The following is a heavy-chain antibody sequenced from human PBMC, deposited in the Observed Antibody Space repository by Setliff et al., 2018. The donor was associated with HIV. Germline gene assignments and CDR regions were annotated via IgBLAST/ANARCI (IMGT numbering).Heavy chain of an antibody. J-gene: IGHJ3*02. D-gene: IGHD3-22*01. V-gene: IGHV1-69*10. CDR3: AKGYYHDSRGYPTGPAFDI. CDR2: LIPILGIA. CDR1: GYTFTASY. Sequence: SVKVSCKTSGYTFTASYLHWVRQAPGQGLQWMGGLIPILGIAQYAQKFHGRVTISADTSTTTACLEVSSLRSEDTAVYYCAKGYYHDSRGYPTGPAFDIWGQGTMVTVSS.